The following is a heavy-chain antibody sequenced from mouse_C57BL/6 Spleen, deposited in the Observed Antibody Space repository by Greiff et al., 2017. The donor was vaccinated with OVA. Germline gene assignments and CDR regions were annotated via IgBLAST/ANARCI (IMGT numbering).Heavy chain of an antibody. CDR1: GYTFTSYW. J-gene: IGHJ3*01. Sequence: VQLQQPGAELVRPGSSVKLSCKASGYTFTSYWMDWVKQRPGQGLEWIGNIYPYDSETHYNQKFKDKATLTVDKSSSTAYMQLSSLTSEDSAVYYCARRKGDYVPFAYWGQGTLVTVSA. D-gene: IGHD2-4*01. CDR2: IYPYDSET. CDR3: ARRKGDYVPFAY. V-gene: IGHV1-61*01.